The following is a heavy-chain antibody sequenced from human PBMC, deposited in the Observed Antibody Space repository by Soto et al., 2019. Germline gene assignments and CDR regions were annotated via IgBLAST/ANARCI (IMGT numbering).Heavy chain of an antibody. CDR3: ATVGYYGSGSYLAPYFNF. Sequence: EVQLVESGGGLIKPGGSLRLSCAASGFTFSNVYMNWVRQAPGKGLEWVGRIKSKTNGGTTDYAAPVKGRFTISRDDSKNTLYLQMTSLKTEVTAVYYCATVGYYGSGSYLAPYFNFWGQGALVTVSS. D-gene: IGHD3-10*01. J-gene: IGHJ4*02. CDR1: GFTFSNVY. V-gene: IGHV3-15*01. CDR2: IKSKTNGGTT.